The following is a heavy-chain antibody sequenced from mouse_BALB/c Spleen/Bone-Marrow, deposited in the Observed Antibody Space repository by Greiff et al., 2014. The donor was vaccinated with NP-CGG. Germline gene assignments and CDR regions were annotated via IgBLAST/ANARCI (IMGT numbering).Heavy chain of an antibody. CDR1: GFNIKDTY. J-gene: IGHJ4*01. V-gene: IGHV14-3*02. Sequence: EVQLQQSGAELVKPGASVKLSCTASGFNIKDTYMHWVKQRPEQGLEWIGRIDPANGNTKYDPKFQGKATITAVTPSNTAYLQLSSLTSEDTAVYYCARYGNYCYAMDYWGQGTSVTVSS. D-gene: IGHD2-1*01. CDR3: ARYGNYCYAMDY. CDR2: IDPANGNT.